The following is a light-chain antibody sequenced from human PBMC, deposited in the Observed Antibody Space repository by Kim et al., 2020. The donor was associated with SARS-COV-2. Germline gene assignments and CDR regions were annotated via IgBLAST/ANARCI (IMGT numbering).Light chain of an antibody. J-gene: IGKJ1*01. CDR3: QQYYSTPLT. V-gene: IGKV4-1*01. CDR1: QSVLYSSNNKNY. Sequence: DIVMTQSPDSLAVSLGERATINCKSSQSVLYSSNNKNYLAWYQQRPGQSPKLLIYWASTRESGVPDRFSGSGSGTDFTLTISSLQAEDVAVYYCQQYYSTPLTFGQGTKVDIK. CDR2: WAS.